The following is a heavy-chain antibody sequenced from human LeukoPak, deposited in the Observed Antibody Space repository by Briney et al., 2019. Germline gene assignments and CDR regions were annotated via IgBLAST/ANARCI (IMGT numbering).Heavy chain of an antibody. Sequence: ASVKVSCKASGYTFTSYYMHWVRQAPGQGLEWMGWINPNSGGTNYAQKFQGRVTMTRDTSISTAYMELSRLRSDDTAVYYCASGYCSGGSCYSEYYGMDVWGQGTTVTVSS. CDR3: ASGYCSGGSCYSEYYGMDV. V-gene: IGHV1-2*02. CDR1: GYTFTSYY. CDR2: INPNSGGT. D-gene: IGHD2-15*01. J-gene: IGHJ6*02.